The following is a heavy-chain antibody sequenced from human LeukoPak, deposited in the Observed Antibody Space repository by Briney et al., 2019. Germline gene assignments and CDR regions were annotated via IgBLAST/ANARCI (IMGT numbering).Heavy chain of an antibody. CDR2: IYYSGST. Sequence: PSETLSLTCTVSGGSISSYYWSWLRQPPGKGLEWIGYIYYSGSTNYNPSLKSRVTISVDMSKNQFSLKMRSVTAADRAVYYCARSLRDGYNYLAFDSWGQGTLVTVSS. CDR3: ARSLRDGYNYLAFDS. V-gene: IGHV4-59*12. CDR1: GGSISSYY. D-gene: IGHD5-24*01. J-gene: IGHJ4*02.